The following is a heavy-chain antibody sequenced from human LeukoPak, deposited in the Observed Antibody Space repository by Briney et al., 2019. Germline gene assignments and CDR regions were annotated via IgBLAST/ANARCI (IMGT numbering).Heavy chain of an antibody. CDR2: IKQDGSEK. CDR3: ATYGD. CDR1: GFTFSSYE. D-gene: IGHD4-17*01. Sequence: TGGSLRLSCAASGFTFSSYEMNWVRQAPGKGLEWVANIKQDGSEKYYVDSVKGRFTISRDNAKNSLYLQMNSLRAEDTAVYYCATYGDWGQGTLVTVSS. V-gene: IGHV3-7*01. J-gene: IGHJ4*02.